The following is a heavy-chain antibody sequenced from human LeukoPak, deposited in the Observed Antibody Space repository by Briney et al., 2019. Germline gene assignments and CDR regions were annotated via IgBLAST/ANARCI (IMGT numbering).Heavy chain of an antibody. CDR2: IYYSGST. CDR3: ARIYYLDKKGYSPNLLYLQP. D-gene: IGHD3-22*01. Sequence: SETLSLTCTVSGGSISSYYWSWIRQPPGKGLEWIGYIYYSGSTNYNPSLKSRVTISVDTSKNQFSLKLSSVTAADTAVYYFARIYYLDKKGYSPNLLYLQPRGPCTLVTVSS. J-gene: IGHJ2*01. V-gene: IGHV4-59*08. CDR1: GGSISSYY.